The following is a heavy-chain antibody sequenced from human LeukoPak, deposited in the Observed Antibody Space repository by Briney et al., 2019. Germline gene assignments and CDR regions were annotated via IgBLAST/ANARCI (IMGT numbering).Heavy chain of an antibody. CDR3: ARDGWFGELLGYMDV. CDR1: GFTVSSNY. V-gene: IGHV3-66*01. CDR2: IYSGGRT. D-gene: IGHD3-10*01. Sequence: GGSLRLSCAASGFTVSSNYMSWVRQAPGKGLEWVSVIYSGGRTYYADSVEGRFTISRDNSKNTLYLQMNSLRAEDTAVYYCARDGWFGELLGYMDVWGKGTTVTVSS. J-gene: IGHJ6*03.